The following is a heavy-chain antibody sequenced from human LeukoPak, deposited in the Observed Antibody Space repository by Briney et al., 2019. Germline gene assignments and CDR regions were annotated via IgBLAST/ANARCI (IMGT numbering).Heavy chain of an antibody. CDR1: AVSISGSY. Sequence: SETLSLTCTVSAVSISGSYWTWIRQSPRQGLEWIGHIYYSGSTNYNPSLKSRVTISVDTSKKQFSLKLRSVTAADTAVYYCARAKVTYYYDGSGYYYFDTWGQGTLVTVSS. CDR3: ARAKVTYYYDGSGYYYFDT. CDR2: IYYSGST. D-gene: IGHD3-22*01. J-gene: IGHJ4*02. V-gene: IGHV4-59*01.